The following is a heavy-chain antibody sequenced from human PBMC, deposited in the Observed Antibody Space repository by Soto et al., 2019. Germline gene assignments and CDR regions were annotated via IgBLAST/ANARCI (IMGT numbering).Heavy chain of an antibody. CDR3: ARARYYGSSRGIFDF. CDR1: GYTFTSYA. D-gene: IGHD3-22*01. V-gene: IGHV1-3*01. CDR2: INAGNGNT. J-gene: IGHJ3*01. Sequence: ASVKVSCKASGYTFTSYAIHWVRQAPGQRLEWMGWINAGNGNTKYSQKFQDRVTITRDTSASTAYMELSSLRSEDTAVYYCARARYYGSSRGIFDFCGQGTMVTV.